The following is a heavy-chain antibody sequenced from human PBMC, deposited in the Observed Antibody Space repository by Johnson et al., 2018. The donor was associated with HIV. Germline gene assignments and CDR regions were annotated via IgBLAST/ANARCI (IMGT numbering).Heavy chain of an antibody. CDR3: AKDNSYGDLRDAFDI. V-gene: IGHV3-66*01. Sequence: VQLVESGGGLVQPGKSLRLSCAASGFTVSSNYMSWVRQAPGKGLEWVSVIYSGGSTYYADSGKARFTISIDNSKNTLFLQINRLRAEDTAVYYCAKDNSYGDLRDAFDIWGQGTMVTVSS. CDR1: GFTVSSNY. CDR2: IYSGGST. D-gene: IGHD4-17*01. J-gene: IGHJ3*02.